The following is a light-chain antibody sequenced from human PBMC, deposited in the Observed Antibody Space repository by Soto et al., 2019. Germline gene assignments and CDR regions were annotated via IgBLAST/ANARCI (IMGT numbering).Light chain of an antibody. CDR2: GAS. CDR3: QQYNNWPPLFT. Sequence: EIVMTQSPATLSVSPGERATLSCRASQSVSSNLAWYQQKPGQAPRLLIYGASTRATSIPARFSGSESGTEFTLTISSLQSEDFAVYYCQQYNNWPPLFTFDPGTKVDIK. CDR1: QSVSSN. J-gene: IGKJ3*01. V-gene: IGKV3-15*01.